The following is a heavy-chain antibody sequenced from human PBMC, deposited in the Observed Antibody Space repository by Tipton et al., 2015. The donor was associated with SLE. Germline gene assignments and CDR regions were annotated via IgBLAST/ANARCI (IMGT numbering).Heavy chain of an antibody. D-gene: IGHD1-26*01. J-gene: IGHJ4*02. Sequence: LSLTCAVYGGSFSGYYWSWIRQPPGKGLEWIGEINHSGSTNYNPSLKSRVTISVDTSKNQFSLKLSSVTAADTAVYYCARAPLGSVPLDYWGQGTLVTVSS. CDR1: GGSFSGYY. CDR2: INHSGST. V-gene: IGHV4-34*01. CDR3: ARAPLGSVPLDY.